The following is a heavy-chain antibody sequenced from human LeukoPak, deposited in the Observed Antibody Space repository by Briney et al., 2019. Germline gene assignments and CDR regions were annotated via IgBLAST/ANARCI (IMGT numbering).Heavy chain of an antibody. Sequence: PGGSLRLSCAASGFSFSTSMMSWVRRVPGQGLERVSTILQDAETTYYADSVRGRFTISRDNFRDTLFLQMSSLRAEDTAIYYCTKRDGQSFDYWGQGALVTVSS. CDR2: ILQDAETT. CDR3: TKRDGQSFDY. D-gene: IGHD5-24*01. J-gene: IGHJ4*02. CDR1: GFSFSTSM. V-gene: IGHV3-23*01.